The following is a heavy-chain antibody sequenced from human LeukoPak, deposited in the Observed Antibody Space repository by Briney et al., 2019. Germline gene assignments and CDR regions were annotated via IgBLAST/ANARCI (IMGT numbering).Heavy chain of an antibody. CDR3: ARDSGWYTHDY. CDR2: INQDGSEK. Sequence: GGSLRLSCAASRITVSSYWMSWVRQAPGKGLEWVANINQDGSEKYYVDSVKGRFTISRDNAKNSLYLQMNSLRVEDTAVYYCARDSGWYTHDYWGQGTLVTVSS. CDR1: RITVSSYW. J-gene: IGHJ4*02. D-gene: IGHD2-2*02. V-gene: IGHV3-7*01.